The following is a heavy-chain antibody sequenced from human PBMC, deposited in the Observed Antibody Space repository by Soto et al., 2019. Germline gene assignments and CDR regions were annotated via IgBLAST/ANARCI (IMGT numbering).Heavy chain of an antibody. Sequence: GGSLRLSCAASGFTFSSYGMHWVRQAPGKGLEWVAVIWYDGSNKYYADSVKGRFTISRDNSKNTLYLQMNSLRAEDTAVYYCARDQLGFNEDFDIWGQGSMVTV. CDR2: IWYDGSNK. J-gene: IGHJ3*02. CDR1: GFTFSSYG. D-gene: IGHD1-1*01. CDR3: ARDQLGFNEDFDI. V-gene: IGHV3-33*01.